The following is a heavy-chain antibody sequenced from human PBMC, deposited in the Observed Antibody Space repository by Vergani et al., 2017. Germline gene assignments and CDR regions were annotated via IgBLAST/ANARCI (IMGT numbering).Heavy chain of an antibody. D-gene: IGHD3-22*01. CDR1: GGTFSSYA. Sequence: QVQLVQSGAEVKKPGASVKVSCKASGGTFSSYAISWVRQAPGQGLEWMGRIIPILGIANYAQKFQGRVTITADKSTSTAYMELSSLRSEDTAVYYCARDEGYYYDSSGYTDAFDIWGQGTMVTVSS. CDR2: IIPILGIA. CDR3: ARDEGYYYDSSGYTDAFDI. J-gene: IGHJ3*02. V-gene: IGHV1-69*04.